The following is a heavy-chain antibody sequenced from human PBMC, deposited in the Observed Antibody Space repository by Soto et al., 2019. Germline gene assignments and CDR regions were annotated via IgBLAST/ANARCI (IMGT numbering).Heavy chain of an antibody. D-gene: IGHD5-18*01. CDR2: IYPGDSDT. CDR1: GYSFTSYW. V-gene: IGHV5-51*01. Sequence: GESLKISCKGSGYSFTSYWIGWVRQMPGKGLEWMGIIYPGDSDTRYSPSFQGQVTISADKSISTAYLQWSSLKASDTAMYYCARRGYSYGYDSYFDLWGRGTLVTVSS. CDR3: ARRGYSYGYDSYFDL. J-gene: IGHJ2*01.